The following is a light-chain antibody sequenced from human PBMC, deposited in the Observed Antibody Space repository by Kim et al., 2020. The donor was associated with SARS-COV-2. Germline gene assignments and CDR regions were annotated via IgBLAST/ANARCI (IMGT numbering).Light chain of an antibody. Sequence: SPGEGATLSCRASQSVGNTYLAWYQHKPGQAPRLLIYGASSRATGIPDRFSGSGSETDFTLTISRLEPEDFAVYYCQQYHSSPFTFGPGTKVDIK. CDR1: QSVGNTY. CDR2: GAS. V-gene: IGKV3-20*01. J-gene: IGKJ3*01. CDR3: QQYHSSPFT.